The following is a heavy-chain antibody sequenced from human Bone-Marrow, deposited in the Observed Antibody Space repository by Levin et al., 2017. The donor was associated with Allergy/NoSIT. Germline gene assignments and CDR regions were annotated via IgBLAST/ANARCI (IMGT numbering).Heavy chain of an antibody. V-gene: IGHV4-59*01. CDR3: ARDDRGNYGLDV. CDR2: IFYSGTT. CDR1: GASINSYY. D-gene: IGHD3-22*01. Sequence: PSETLSLTCTVSGASINSYYWSWIRQPPGKGLEWIGYIFYSGTTYYTPSLESRVTISLDTSKNQFSLNLNSVTAADTAVYYCARDDRGNYGLDVWSQGTPVTVSS. J-gene: IGHJ6*02.